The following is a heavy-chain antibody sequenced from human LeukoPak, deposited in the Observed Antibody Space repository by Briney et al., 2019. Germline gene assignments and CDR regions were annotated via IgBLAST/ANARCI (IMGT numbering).Heavy chain of an antibody. CDR3: AKASPRVWTTVTTIDY. J-gene: IGHJ4*02. Sequence: PGRSLRLSCAASGFTFSSYGMHRVRQAPGKGLEWGAVISYDGSNKYYADSVKGRFTISRDNSKNTLYLQMNSLRAEDTAVYYCAKASPRVWTTVTTIDYWGQGTLVTVSS. CDR1: GFTFSSYG. CDR2: ISYDGSNK. V-gene: IGHV3-30*18. D-gene: IGHD4-17*01.